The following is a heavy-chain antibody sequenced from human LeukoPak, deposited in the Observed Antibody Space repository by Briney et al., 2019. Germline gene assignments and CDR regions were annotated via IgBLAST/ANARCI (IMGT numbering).Heavy chain of an antibody. CDR3: ARDEGAYTY. V-gene: IGHV3-7*01. Sequence: GGSLRLSCAASGFTFSNYWMTWVRQAPGKGLEWVANIKQDGSEKYYVDSVKGRFTISRDNAKNLLYLQMNSLRAEGTAVYYCARDEGAYTYGGQGTLVTVSS. J-gene: IGHJ4*02. CDR2: IKQDGSEK. CDR1: GFTFSNYW. D-gene: IGHD5-18*01.